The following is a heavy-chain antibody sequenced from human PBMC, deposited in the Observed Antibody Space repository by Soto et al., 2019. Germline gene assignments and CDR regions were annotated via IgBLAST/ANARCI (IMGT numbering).Heavy chain of an antibody. V-gene: IGHV3-23*01. D-gene: IGHD3-22*01. J-gene: IGHJ6*02. CDR3: AKGVNYYDSSGYYSYYYNGMDV. Sequence: PGGSLGLSCAASGFSFNTYAMSWVRQAPGKGLEWVSAISGSGGSTYYADSVKGRFTISRDNSENTVYLQMNSLRAEDTAVYYCAKGVNYYDSSGYYSYYYNGMDVWGQGTTVTVSS. CDR2: ISGSGGST. CDR1: GFSFNTYA.